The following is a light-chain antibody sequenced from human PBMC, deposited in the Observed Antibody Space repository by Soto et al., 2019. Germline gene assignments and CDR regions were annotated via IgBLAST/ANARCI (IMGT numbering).Light chain of an antibody. Sequence: DIQMTQSPSTLSASVGDRVTITCRASQNINKWLAWYQQKPGIAPKLLIYRASTSERGVPARFSGSGSRTDFTLTISSLQPDDSATYYCQQYYSYYSSTFGQGTKVEIK. V-gene: IGKV1-5*03. J-gene: IGKJ1*01. CDR3: QQYYSYYSST. CDR1: QNINKW. CDR2: RAS.